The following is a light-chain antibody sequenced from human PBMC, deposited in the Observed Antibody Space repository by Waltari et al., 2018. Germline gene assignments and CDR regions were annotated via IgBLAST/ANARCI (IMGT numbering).Light chain of an antibody. CDR3: QRYNNYPPT. Sequence: DIKITKPPPTLSASVGDRVTITCRASQSISHWLAWYQQKPGKAPKLLISKASSLEKEVPSRFSGSGYGTEFTLTITNLQPDDSATFYCQRYNNYPPTFGGGTKVEIK. J-gene: IGKJ4*01. V-gene: IGKV1-5*03. CDR1: QSISHW. CDR2: KAS.